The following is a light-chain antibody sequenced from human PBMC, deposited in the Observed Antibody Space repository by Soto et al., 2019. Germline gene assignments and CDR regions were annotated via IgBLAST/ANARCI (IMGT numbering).Light chain of an antibody. V-gene: IGKV1-5*01. J-gene: IGKJ5*01. CDR2: DAS. Sequence: DIQMTQSPSTLYASVGDRVTIACWASLNINNWLAWYQQKPGRAPQLLIYDASSLESGVPSRFTGSGSGTEFTLTITSLQPDDFATYYCQQYNTYSGTFGQGTRLEIK. CDR1: LNINNW. CDR3: QQYNTYSGT.